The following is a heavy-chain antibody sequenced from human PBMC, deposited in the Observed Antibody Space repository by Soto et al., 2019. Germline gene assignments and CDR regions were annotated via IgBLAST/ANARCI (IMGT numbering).Heavy chain of an antibody. V-gene: IGHV1-2*02. J-gene: IGHJ5*02. CDR1: GYTFTGYY. Sequence: GASVKVSCKASGYTFTGYYVHWVRQAPGQGFEWMGWINPKSRGTIYAQKFQGRVTMTRDTSNSTAYMELRGLTSDDPAVYYCARVTLKAGNWFDPWGQGIQVTVSS. CDR2: INPKSRGT. CDR3: ARVTLKAGNWFDP.